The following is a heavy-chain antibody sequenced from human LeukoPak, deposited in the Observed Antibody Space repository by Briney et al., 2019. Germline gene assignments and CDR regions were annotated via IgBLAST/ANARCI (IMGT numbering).Heavy chain of an antibody. V-gene: IGHV3-66*01. D-gene: IGHD5-24*01. Sequence: GGSLRLSPAPSVFTATSNYMSSVREAPGPGVGWGSVFFSGGSSYYADSVEGRFTISRDNSKNTLYLQMNNLRAEDTAVYYCAREGPGTDGYNRALDIWGQGTMVTVSS. J-gene: IGHJ3*02. CDR2: FFSGGSS. CDR3: AREGPGTDGYNRALDI. CDR1: VFTATSNY.